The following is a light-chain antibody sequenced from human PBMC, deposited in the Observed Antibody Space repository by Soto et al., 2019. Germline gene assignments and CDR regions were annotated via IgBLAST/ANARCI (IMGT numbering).Light chain of an antibody. CDR2: EVS. CDR3: SSYTSSNTYV. V-gene: IGLV2-14*01. Sequence: QSALTQPASVSRSPGQSLTISCTEISSDVGVYNSVSWYQQYPGKAPKLMIYEVSHRPSGVSYRSSGSKSGNTASLTISALQAEDEADYYCSSYTSSNTYVFGPGTKVTVL. CDR1: SSDVGVYNS. J-gene: IGLJ1*01.